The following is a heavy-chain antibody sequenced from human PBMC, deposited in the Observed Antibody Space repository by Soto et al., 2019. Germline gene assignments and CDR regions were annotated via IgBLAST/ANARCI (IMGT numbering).Heavy chain of an antibody. Sequence: SVKVSCKASGGTFSSYAISWVRQAPGQGLEWMGGIIPIFGTANYAQKLQGRVTITADKSTSTAHMELSSLRSEDTAVYYCARVVNTVTHEYYFDYWGQGTLVTVSS. D-gene: IGHD4-4*01. V-gene: IGHV1-69*06. J-gene: IGHJ4*02. CDR3: ARVVNTVTHEYYFDY. CDR2: IIPIFGTA. CDR1: GGTFSSYA.